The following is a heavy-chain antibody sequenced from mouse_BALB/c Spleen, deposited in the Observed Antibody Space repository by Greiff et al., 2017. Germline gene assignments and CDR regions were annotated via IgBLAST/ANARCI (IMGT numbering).Heavy chain of an antibody. Sequence: EVKLMESGPGLVKPSQSLSLTCSVTGYSITSGYYWNWIRQFPGNKLEWMGYISYDGSNNYNPSLKNRISITRDTSKNQFFLKLNSVTTEDTATYYCARDGNYEGFYAMDYWGQGTSVTVSS. CDR2: ISYDGSN. J-gene: IGHJ4*01. V-gene: IGHV3-6*02. CDR3: ARDGNYEGFYAMDY. D-gene: IGHD2-1*01. CDR1: GYSITSGYY.